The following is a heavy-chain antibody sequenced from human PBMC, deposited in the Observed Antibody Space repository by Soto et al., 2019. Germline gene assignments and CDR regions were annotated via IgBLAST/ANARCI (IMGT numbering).Heavy chain of an antibody. CDR2: ISAYNGNT. V-gene: IGHV1-18*01. CDR1: GYTFTSYG. CDR3: ARGFEDSSGWYLNWFDP. D-gene: IGHD6-19*01. Sequence: ASVKVSCKASGYTFTSYGISWVRQAPGQGLEWMGWISAYNGNTNYAQKLQGRVTMTTDTSTSTAYMELRSLRSDDTAVYYCARGFEDSSGWYLNWFDPWGQGTLVTVSS. J-gene: IGHJ5*02.